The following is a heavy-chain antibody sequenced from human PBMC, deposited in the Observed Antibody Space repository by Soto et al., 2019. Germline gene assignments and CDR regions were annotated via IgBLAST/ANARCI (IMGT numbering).Heavy chain of an antibody. CDR3: ARGHRIVTMVRGVNFISGNWFDP. D-gene: IGHD3-10*01. V-gene: IGHV4-61*01. CDR2: IYNSGST. CDR1: GGSVSRGSYY. J-gene: IGHJ5*02. Sequence: SETLSLTCTVSGGSVSRGSYYWSWIRQPPGKGLEWIGNIYNSGSTNYNPSLKSRVTISVDTSKNQFSLKLSSVTAADTAVYYCARGHRIVTMVRGVNFISGNWFDPWGQGTLVTVSS.